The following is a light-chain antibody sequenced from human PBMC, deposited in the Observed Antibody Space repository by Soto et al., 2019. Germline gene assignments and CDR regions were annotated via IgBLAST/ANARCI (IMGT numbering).Light chain of an antibody. CDR1: SSNIGINT. CDR2: NNN. V-gene: IGLV1-44*01. CDR3: AAWDDSLNGYV. J-gene: IGLJ1*01. Sequence: QSALTQPPSSSETPGQRVTISCSGSSSNIGINTVDWFQQLPGTAPKLLIYNNNQWPSGVPDRFSGSKSGTSASLAISGLQSEDESDYYCAAWDDSLNGYVFGTGTKVTV.